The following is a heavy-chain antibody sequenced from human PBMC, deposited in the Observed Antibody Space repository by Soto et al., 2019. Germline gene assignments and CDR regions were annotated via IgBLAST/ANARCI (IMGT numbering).Heavy chain of an antibody. V-gene: IGHV4-59*01. CDR1: GGSISNYY. CDR2: IHNSGNT. CDR3: ARLQYTVVTPIDM. D-gene: IGHD2-21*02. Sequence: QVQLQESGPGLVKPSETLSLTCTVPGGSISNYYWTWIRQFPGKRLEWIAHIHNSGNTNSNPSLKSRVTSAMDTCKNQISLRLTSVTAADTAMYYCARLQYTVVTPIDMWGQGTMVTVSS. J-gene: IGHJ3*02.